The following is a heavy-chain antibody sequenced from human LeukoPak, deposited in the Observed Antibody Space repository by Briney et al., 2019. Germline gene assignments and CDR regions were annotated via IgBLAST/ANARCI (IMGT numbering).Heavy chain of an antibody. J-gene: IGHJ4*02. V-gene: IGHV4-38-2*02. CDR1: GYSISRGYH. D-gene: IGHD1-14*01. CDR2: VHQSGRT. Sequence: SETLSLTCTVSGYSISRGYHWGWVRQPPGKGPEWIGSVHQSGRTYYNPSLTSRLTISADTSKNHFSLKLDSVTAADTAVYYCARVNFNPDYWGQGTLVTVSS. CDR3: ARVNFNPDY.